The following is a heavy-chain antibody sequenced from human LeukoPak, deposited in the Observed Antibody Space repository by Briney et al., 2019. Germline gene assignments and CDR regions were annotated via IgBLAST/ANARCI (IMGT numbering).Heavy chain of an antibody. J-gene: IGHJ5*02. CDR2: ISGSGGDT. D-gene: IGHD4-17*01. CDR3: AKETTVTPGNVNWFDP. CDR1: GFTFSSYA. Sequence: GGSLRLSCAASGFTFSSYAMSWVRQAPGKGLEWVSAISGSGGDTYYADSVKGRFTISRDNFKNTMNLQMKSLRAEDTAIYYCAKETTVTPGNVNWFDPWGQGTLVTVSS. V-gene: IGHV3-23*01.